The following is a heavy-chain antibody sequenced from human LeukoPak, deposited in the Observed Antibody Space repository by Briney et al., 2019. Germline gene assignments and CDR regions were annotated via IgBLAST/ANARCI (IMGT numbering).Heavy chain of an antibody. CDR1: GNSIRSYY. Sequence: PSETLSLTCTVSGNSIRSYYWNWIRQPPGKGLEWIGYIYYSGTTSYNPSLRSRVTISVDMSKNQFSLRLTSVTAAVTAVYYCARQSEGFDSWGQGSLVTVSS. V-gene: IGHV4-59*08. CDR3: ARQSEGFDS. CDR2: IYYSGTT. J-gene: IGHJ4*02.